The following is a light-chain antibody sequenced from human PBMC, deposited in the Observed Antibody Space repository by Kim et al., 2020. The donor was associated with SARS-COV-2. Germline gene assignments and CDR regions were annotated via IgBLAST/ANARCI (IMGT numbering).Light chain of an antibody. CDR2: AAS. CDR1: QSISSH. Sequence: DIQMTESPSSLSASVGDRVTITCRTTQSISSHLNWYQQKPGRAPKLLISAASTLQGGVPSRFSGSGSETDFTLTISSLQPEDFATYFCQQSYITPFTFGPGTKVDIK. CDR3: QQSYITPFT. V-gene: IGKV1-39*01. J-gene: IGKJ3*01.